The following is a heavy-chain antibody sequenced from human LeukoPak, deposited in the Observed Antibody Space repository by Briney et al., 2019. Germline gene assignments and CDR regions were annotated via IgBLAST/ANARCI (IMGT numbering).Heavy chain of an antibody. CDR1: GFTFGSYA. D-gene: IGHD5-18*01. Sequence: QPGGSLRLSCAASGFTFGSYAMHWVRQAPGKGLEWVAVISYDGSNKYYADSVKGRFTISRDNSKNTLYLQMNSLRAEDTAVYYCARDGEVDTAMVQGTAFDIWGQGTMVTVSS. CDR3: ARDGEVDTAMVQGTAFDI. CDR2: ISYDGSNK. J-gene: IGHJ3*02. V-gene: IGHV3-30-3*01.